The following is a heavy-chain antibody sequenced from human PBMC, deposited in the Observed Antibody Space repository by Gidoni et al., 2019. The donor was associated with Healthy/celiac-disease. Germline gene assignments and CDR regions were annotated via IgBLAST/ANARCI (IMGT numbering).Heavy chain of an antibody. CDR2: ISSSGSTI. V-gene: IGHV3-48*03. CDR3: ARRYCSSTSCYLGRYFDY. Sequence: EVQLVESGGGLVQPGGSLRLSCAASGFTVSSYDMNWVRQAPGKGLGWVSYISSSGSTIYYADSVKGRFTISRDNAKNSLYLQMNSLRAEDTSVYYCARRYCSSTSCYLGRYFDYWGQGTLVTVSS. D-gene: IGHD2-2*01. J-gene: IGHJ4*02. CDR1: GFTVSSYD.